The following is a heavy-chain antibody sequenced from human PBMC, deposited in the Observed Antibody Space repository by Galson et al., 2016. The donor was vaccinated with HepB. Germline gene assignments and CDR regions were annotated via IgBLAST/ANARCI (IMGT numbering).Heavy chain of an antibody. Sequence: SLRLSCAASGFTFSSYNMNWVRQAPGKGLEWVSSISRSSRHIYYADSVKGRFTISRDNAKNSLYLQMNSLRVEDTAVYYCARSTRGYHDWGQGTLVTVSS. CDR2: ISRSSRHI. CDR3: ARSTRGYHD. V-gene: IGHV3-21*01. CDR1: GFTFSSYN. J-gene: IGHJ4*02. D-gene: IGHD3-22*01.